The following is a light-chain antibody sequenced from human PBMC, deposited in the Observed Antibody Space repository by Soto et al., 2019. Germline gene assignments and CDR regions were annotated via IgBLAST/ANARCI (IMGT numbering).Light chain of an antibody. CDR2: DAS. CDR1: QSISSW. V-gene: IGKV1-5*01. J-gene: IGKJ1*01. Sequence: IQMNQSPVTLAGSGVYRITITCRASQSISSWLAWYQQRPGKAPKLLIYDASSLESGVPSRFSGSGSGTEFTLTISSLQPDDFATYYCQQYKSYARTFGQGTKVDIK. CDR3: QQYKSYART.